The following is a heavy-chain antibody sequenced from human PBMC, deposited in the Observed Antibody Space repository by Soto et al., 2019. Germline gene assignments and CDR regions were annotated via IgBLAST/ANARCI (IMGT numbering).Heavy chain of an antibody. V-gene: IGHV5-51*01. CDR3: ARQGGEYNTMSDY. D-gene: IGHD3-10*01. CDR2: IYPGDSDA. J-gene: IGHJ4*02. CDR1: GYSFTSYW. Sequence: GESLKISCKGSGYSFTSYWIGWVRQTPGKGLESMGMIYPGDSDARYSPSFEGQVTFSVDKSINTAYLQWNSLKASDTAMYYCARQGGEYNTMSDYWGQGTLVTVSS.